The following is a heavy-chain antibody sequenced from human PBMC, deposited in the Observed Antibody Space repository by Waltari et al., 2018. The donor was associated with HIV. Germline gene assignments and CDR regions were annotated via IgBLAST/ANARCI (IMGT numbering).Heavy chain of an antibody. V-gene: IGHV3-33*01. CDR2: FWSDGVEI. J-gene: IGHJ1*01. D-gene: IGHD6-6*01. Sequence: QVQLVESGGGVVQPGTSLTLSLAVSGFAFSIFAIHWVRQSPAKGLEWLAVFWSDGVEISYADSVKGRFTISKDSSQKTLYLHLTSLRAEDTALYYCARGYSSSRWIPLYHWGRGTLVTVSS. CDR3: ARGYSSSRWIPLYH. CDR1: GFAFSIFA.